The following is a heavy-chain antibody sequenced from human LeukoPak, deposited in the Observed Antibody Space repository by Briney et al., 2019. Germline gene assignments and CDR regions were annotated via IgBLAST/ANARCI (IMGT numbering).Heavy chain of an antibody. CDR1: GGTFSSYA. CDR3: ARERDCSSTSCYDP. Sequence: SVKVSCKASGGTFSSYAISWVRQAPGQGLEWMGRIIPIFGTANYAQKFQGRVTITTDEFTSTAYMELSSLRSEDTAVYYCARERDCSSTSCYDPWGQGTLVTVSS. D-gene: IGHD2-2*01. V-gene: IGHV1-69*05. CDR2: IIPIFGTA. J-gene: IGHJ5*02.